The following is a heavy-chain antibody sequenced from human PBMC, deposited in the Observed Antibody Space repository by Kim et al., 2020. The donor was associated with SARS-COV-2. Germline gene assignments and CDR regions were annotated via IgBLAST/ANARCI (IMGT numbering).Heavy chain of an antibody. Sequence: GGSLRLSCAASGFTFTNYAMSWVRQAPGKGLEWVSTINGGGTTYYADSVKGRFTISRDNSKNTLWLQMNSLRAEDTAVYYCAKPYSYGSGSHFQHFDYWGQGILVTVSS. CDR2: INGGGTT. V-gene: IGHV3-23*01. CDR1: GFTFTNYA. CDR3: AKPYSYGSGSHFQHFDY. J-gene: IGHJ4*02. D-gene: IGHD3-10*01.